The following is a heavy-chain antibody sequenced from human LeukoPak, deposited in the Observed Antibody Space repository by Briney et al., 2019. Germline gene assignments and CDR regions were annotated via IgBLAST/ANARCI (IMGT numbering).Heavy chain of an antibody. CDR1: GYTFTSCA. CDR3: ARISSGWYPAQLDY. Sequence: ASVKVSCKASGYTFTSCAMNWVRQAPGQGLEWMGWINTNTGNPTYAQGFTGRFVFSLDTSISTAYLQISSLKAEDTAVYYCARISSGWYPAQLDYWGQGTLVTVSS. D-gene: IGHD6-19*01. V-gene: IGHV7-4-1*02. J-gene: IGHJ4*02. CDR2: INTNTGNP.